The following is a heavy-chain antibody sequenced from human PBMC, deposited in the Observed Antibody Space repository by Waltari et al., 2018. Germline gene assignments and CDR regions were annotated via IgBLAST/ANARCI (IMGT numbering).Heavy chain of an antibody. V-gene: IGHV3-53*01. Sequence: EVQLVASGGGLIQPGGSLRLSCAASGFPASSNYLSWVRQAPGKGLEWVSVIYPGGTTYYADSVKGRFTISRDNSKNTLYLHMNSLRADDTAVYYCARGGVSNWYFDLWGRGTLVIVSS. J-gene: IGHJ2*01. CDR2: IYPGGTT. CDR1: GFPASSNY. CDR3: ARGGVSNWYFDL. D-gene: IGHD1-26*01.